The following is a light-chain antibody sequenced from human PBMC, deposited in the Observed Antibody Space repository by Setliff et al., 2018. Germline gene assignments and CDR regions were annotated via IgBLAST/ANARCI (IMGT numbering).Light chain of an antibody. J-gene: IGLJ1*01. CDR3: NSYTTSNSHV. CDR1: SSDIGGYNF. CDR2: DVT. V-gene: IGLV2-14*01. Sequence: QSVLTQPASVSGSPGQSITISCTGTSSDIGGYNFVSWYQQHPGKAPQLIIYDVTHRPSGVSNRFSGSKSGNTASLTISGLQAEDEADYYCNSYTTSNSHVFGTGTKVNRP.